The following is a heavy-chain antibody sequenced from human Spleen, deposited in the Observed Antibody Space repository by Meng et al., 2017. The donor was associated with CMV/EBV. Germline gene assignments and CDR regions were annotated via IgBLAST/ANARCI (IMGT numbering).Heavy chain of an antibody. CDR3: VRAFLGRGPARPRWFDP. CDR1: GGYFSGSN. Sequence: GSLRLSCAVYGGYFSGSNWNWIRQPPGKGLEWIGEITYSESTNYNPSLKSRVTISVDTSKKQFSLKLTSVTAADTAVYFCVRAFLGRGPARPRWFDPWGQGTLVTVSS. D-gene: IGHD6-6*01. CDR2: ITYSEST. J-gene: IGHJ5*02. V-gene: IGHV4-34*01.